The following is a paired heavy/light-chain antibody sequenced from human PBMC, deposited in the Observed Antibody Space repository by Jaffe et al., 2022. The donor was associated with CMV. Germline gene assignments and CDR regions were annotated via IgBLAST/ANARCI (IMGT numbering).Heavy chain of an antibody. Sequence: QLQLQESGPGLVKPSETLSLTCTVSGASIDSYSYFWGWIRQPPGRGLEWIGSIYYSGSTHYNPSLKSRVSISLDTSKNQFSLKLSSVTAADTAIYYCVRCLSYSGIIGRVDIWGQGTMVTVSS. J-gene: IGHJ3*02. CDR3: VRCLSYSGIIGRVDI. CDR2: IYYSGST. V-gene: IGHV4-39*01. D-gene: IGHD6-13*01. CDR1: GASIDSYSYF.
Light chain of an antibody. CDR3: QSYDSSLRGHV. CDR2: GYN. Sequence: QSVLTQPPSVSGAPGQRVTISCTGGSSNIGEGYDVHWYQQLPGTAPKPLIYGYNKRASGVPDRFSGSKSATSGSLAITGLQAEDEADYYCQSYDSSLRGHVFGTGTKVTVL. CDR1: SSNIGEGYD. J-gene: IGLJ1*01. V-gene: IGLV1-40*01.